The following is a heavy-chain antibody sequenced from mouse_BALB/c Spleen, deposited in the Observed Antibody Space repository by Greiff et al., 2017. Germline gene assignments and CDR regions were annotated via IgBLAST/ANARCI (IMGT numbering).Heavy chain of an antibody. CDR3: ARIKVRRSYYYAMDY. Sequence: VQLVESGPGLVAPSQSLSITCTVSGFSLTGYGVNWVRQPPGKGLEWLGMIWGDGSTDYNSALKSRLSISKDNSKSQVFLKMNSLQTDDTARYYCARIKVRRSYYYAMDYWGQGTSVTVSS. CDR1: GFSLTGYG. J-gene: IGHJ4*01. D-gene: IGHD2-14*01. V-gene: IGHV2-6-7*01. CDR2: IWGDGST.